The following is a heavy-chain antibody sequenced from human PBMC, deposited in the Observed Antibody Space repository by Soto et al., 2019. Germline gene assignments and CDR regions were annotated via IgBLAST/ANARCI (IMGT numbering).Heavy chain of an antibody. CDR1: GGSFSGYY. D-gene: IGHD3-3*01. CDR2: INHSGST. CDR3: ARGGRAYYDFWSGPPGMDV. V-gene: IGHV4-34*01. Sequence: KASETLSLTCAVYGGSFSGYYWSWIRQPPGKGLEWIGEINHSGSTNYNPSLKSRVTISVDTSKNQFSLKLSSVTAADTAVYYCARGGRAYYDFWSGPPGMDVWGQGTTVTVSS. J-gene: IGHJ6*02.